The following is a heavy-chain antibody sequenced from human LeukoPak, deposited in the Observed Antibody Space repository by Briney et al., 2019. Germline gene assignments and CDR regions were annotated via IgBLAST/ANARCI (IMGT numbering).Heavy chain of an antibody. J-gene: IGHJ4*02. V-gene: IGHV4-34*01. D-gene: IGHD6-6*01. CDR3: ARGNKVYSSSSGWGY. CDR1: GGSISSYY. Sequence: PSETLSLTCTVSGGSISSYYWSWIRQPPGKGLEWIGEINHSGSTNYNPSLKSRVTISVDTSKNQFSLKLSSVTAADTAVYYCARGNKVYSSSSGWGYWGQGTLVTVSS. CDR2: INHSGST.